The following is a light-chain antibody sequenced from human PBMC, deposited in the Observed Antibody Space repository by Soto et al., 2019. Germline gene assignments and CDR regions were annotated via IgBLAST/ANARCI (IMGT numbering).Light chain of an antibody. CDR2: AAS. Sequence: DIQMTQSPSSLSASVGDRVTITCRASQSISSYLNWYQQKPGKAPKLPIYAASSLQSGVPSRFSGSGSGTDFTLTISSVQPEDFATYNCQQSYSTLYTFGQGNKLEIK. CDR1: QSISSY. CDR3: QQSYSTLYT. J-gene: IGKJ2*01. V-gene: IGKV1-39*01.